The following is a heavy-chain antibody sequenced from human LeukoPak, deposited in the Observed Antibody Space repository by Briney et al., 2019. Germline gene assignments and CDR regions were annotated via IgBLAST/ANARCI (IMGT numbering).Heavy chain of an antibody. CDR1: VYSLSDLS. J-gene: IGHJ4*02. CDR3: ATDRVYRSSGRSWGFFDY. D-gene: IGHD6-19*01. CDR2: FDSENNKM. V-gene: IGHV1-24*01. Sequence: ASGKVSCKISVYSLSDLSIHWVREAPGEGLDWMGGFDSENNKMVYSQKFQGRVTMTEDTSADTAYMELTSLRSEDTAVYFCATDRVYRSSGRSWGFFDYWGQGTLVIVSS.